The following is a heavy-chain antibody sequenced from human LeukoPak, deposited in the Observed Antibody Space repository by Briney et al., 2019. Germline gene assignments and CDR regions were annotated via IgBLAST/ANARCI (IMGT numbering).Heavy chain of an antibody. CDR1: GYTFTGYY. CDR2: INPNSGGT. Sequence: ASVKVCCKASGYTFTGYYMHWVRQAPGQGVEWMGWINPNSGGTNYAQKFQGRVTMTRDTSISTAYMELSRLGSDDTAVYYCARVAASSGSKKKYYFDYWGQGTLVTVSS. V-gene: IGHV1-2*02. CDR3: ARVAASSGSKKKYYFDY. J-gene: IGHJ4*02. D-gene: IGHD5-12*01.